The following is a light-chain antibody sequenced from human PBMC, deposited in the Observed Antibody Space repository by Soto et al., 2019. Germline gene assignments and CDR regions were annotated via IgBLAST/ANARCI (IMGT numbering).Light chain of an antibody. J-gene: IGKJ4*01. CDR2: LGS. V-gene: IGKV2-28*01. Sequence: DIVMTQSPLSLPVTPGEPASISCRSSQSLLHSNGYNYLDWYLQKPGQSPQLLIYLGSNRASGVPDRFSGSGSGTDFTLKISRVEAEDVGVYYCMQALQHPPTFGGGTKVEIK. CDR1: QSLLHSNGYNY. CDR3: MQALQHPPT.